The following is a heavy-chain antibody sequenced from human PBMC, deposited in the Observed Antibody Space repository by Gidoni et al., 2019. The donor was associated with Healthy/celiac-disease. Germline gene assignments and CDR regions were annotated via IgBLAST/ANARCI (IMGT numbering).Heavy chain of an antibody. J-gene: IGHJ4*02. CDR2: IIPIFVTA. CDR1: GGTFSSYA. CDR3: ARGRVAGHFDY. V-gene: IGHV1-69*01. D-gene: IGHD6-19*01. Sequence: QVQLVQSGAEVKKPGSSVKVSCKASGGTFSSYAISWVRQAPGQGREWMVGIIPIFVTANYAQKFQGRVTITADESTSTAYMELSSLRSEDTAVYYCARGRVAGHFDYWGQGTLVTVSS.